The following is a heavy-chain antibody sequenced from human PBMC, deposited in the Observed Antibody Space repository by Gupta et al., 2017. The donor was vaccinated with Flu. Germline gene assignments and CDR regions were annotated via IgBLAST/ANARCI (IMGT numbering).Heavy chain of an antibody. CDR2: RNQDERKI. J-gene: IGHJ3*02. CDR3: ATDKAYVAFDI. D-gene: IGHD3-16*01. Sequence: FTFRSSWRTWVRQTTGKGLEWMANRNQDERKINYVDSVKGRFTISRDNAKNSLYLQMNSLRVEDTAIYYCATDKAYVAFDIWGLGTMGTVFS. V-gene: IGHV3-7*01. CDR1: FTFRSSW.